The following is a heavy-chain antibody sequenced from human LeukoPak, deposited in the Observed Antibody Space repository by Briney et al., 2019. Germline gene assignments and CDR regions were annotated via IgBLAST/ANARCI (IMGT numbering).Heavy chain of an antibody. CDR2: IYYSGTT. D-gene: IGHD6-19*01. V-gene: IGHV4-31*03. CDR1: GGSISSGGYY. Sequence: PSQTLPLTCTVSGGSISSGGYYWSWIRQHPGKGLEWIGYIYYSGTTYYNPSLKSRVTISVDTSKNQFSLKLSSVTAADTAVYYCARAYIGGDIAVAGTSKTTYYFDYWGQGTLVTVSS. J-gene: IGHJ4*02. CDR3: ARAYIGGDIAVAGTSKTTYYFDY.